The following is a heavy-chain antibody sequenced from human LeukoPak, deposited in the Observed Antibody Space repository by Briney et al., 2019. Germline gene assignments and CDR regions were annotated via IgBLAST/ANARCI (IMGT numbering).Heavy chain of an antibody. D-gene: IGHD3-22*01. CDR1: GGSISSYY. V-gene: IGHV4-59*12. Sequence: PSETLSLTCTVSGGSISSYYWSWIRQPPGKGLEWIGYIYYSGSTNYNPSLKSRVTISVDTSKNQFSLKLSSVTAADTAVYYCARTPNRWYYDSSGYYSPINYFDYWGQGTLVTVSS. J-gene: IGHJ4*02. CDR3: ARTPNRWYYDSSGYYSPINYFDY. CDR2: IYYSGST.